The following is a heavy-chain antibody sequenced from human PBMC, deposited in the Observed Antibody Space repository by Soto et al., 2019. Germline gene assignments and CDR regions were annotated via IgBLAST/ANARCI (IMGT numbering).Heavy chain of an antibody. Sequence: SETLSLTCTVSGGSISSSSYYWGWIRQPPGKGLEWIGSIYYSGSTYYNPSLKSRVTMSVDTSKNQFSLKLSSVTAADTAVYYCARLTGDYSSGWYVYYFDYWGQGTLVTVSS. V-gene: IGHV4-39*01. D-gene: IGHD6-19*01. CDR3: ARLTGDYSSGWYVYYFDY. CDR1: GGSISSSSYY. J-gene: IGHJ4*02. CDR2: IYYSGST.